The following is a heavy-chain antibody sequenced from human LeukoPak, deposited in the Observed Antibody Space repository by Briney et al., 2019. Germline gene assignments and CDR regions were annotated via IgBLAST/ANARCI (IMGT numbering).Heavy chain of an antibody. D-gene: IGHD1-7*01. J-gene: IGHJ5*02. CDR1: GFSLSAPQVA. Sequence: SGPTLVNPTQPLTLTCTFSGFSLSAPQVAVGWIRQPPGKALEFLALTYWGDDKRFSSSLRSRLTITSDASKNQVVLTVANLDPADTGTYYCAHKPAQKNYFDPWGQGTLVTVSS. V-gene: IGHV2-5*02. CDR3: AHKPAQKNYFDP. CDR2: TYWGDDK.